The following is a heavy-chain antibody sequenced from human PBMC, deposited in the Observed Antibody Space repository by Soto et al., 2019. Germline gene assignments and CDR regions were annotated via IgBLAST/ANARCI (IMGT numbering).Heavy chain of an antibody. CDR1: GFTFSSYA. CDR3: ANNKFGYCSSTSCFEDYYYMDV. D-gene: IGHD2-2*01. Sequence: GGSLRLSCAASGFTFSSYAMSWVRQAPGKGLEWVSAISGSGGSTYYADSVKGRFTISRDNSKNTLYLQMNSLRAEDTAVYYCANNKFGYCSSTSCFEDYYYMDVWGKGTTVTVSS. J-gene: IGHJ6*03. CDR2: ISGSGGST. V-gene: IGHV3-23*01.